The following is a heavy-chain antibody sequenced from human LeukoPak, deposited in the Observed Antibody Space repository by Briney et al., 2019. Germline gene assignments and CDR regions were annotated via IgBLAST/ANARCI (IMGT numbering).Heavy chain of an antibody. CDR2: ISSSGVGT. CDR3: AKVYSRDYGGNSFFDY. CDR1: SFTFSDSY. Sequence: QAGGSLSLSCSASSFTFSDSYMSWVRQAPGKGLEWVSLISSSGVGTYYADSVKGRFTISRDNSKNTLYLQMNSLSAGDTAVYYCAKVYSRDYGGNSFFDYWGQGTLVTVSS. D-gene: IGHD4-23*01. V-gene: IGHV3-23*01. J-gene: IGHJ4*02.